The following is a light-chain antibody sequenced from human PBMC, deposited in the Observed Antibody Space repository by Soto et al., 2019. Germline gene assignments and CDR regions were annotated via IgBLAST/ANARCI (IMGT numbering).Light chain of an antibody. V-gene: IGLV2-23*01. J-gene: IGLJ2*01. CDR1: NSDVGSYNL. CDR2: EGS. Sequence: QSALTQPASVSGSPGQSITISCTGTNSDVGSYNLVSWYQQHPGKAPKLMIYEGSKRPSGVSNRFSGSKSGNTASLTISGLQSEDDADYYSCSYAGSSTGVVFGGGTKLTVL. CDR3: CSYAGSSTGVV.